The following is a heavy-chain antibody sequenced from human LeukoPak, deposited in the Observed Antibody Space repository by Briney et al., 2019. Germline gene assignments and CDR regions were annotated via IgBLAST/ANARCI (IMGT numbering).Heavy chain of an antibody. J-gene: IGHJ5*02. CDR2: INPNSGGT. D-gene: IGHD3-3*01. CDR1: GYTFTGYY. Sequence: ASVKVSCKASGYTFTGYYMHWVRQAPGQGLEWMGWINPNSGGTNYAQKFQGWVTTTRDTSISTAYMELSRLRSDDTAVYYCARGQSSNYDFWSGYANWFDPWGQGTLVTVSS. V-gene: IGHV1-2*04. CDR3: ARGQSSNYDFWSGYANWFDP.